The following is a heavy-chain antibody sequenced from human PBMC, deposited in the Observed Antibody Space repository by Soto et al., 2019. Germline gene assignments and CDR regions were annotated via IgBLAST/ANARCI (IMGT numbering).Heavy chain of an antibody. Sequence: KPSETLSLTCTVSGGSVSSGSYYWSWIRQPPGKGLEWIGYIYYSGSTNYNPSLKSRVTISVDTSKNQFSLKLSSVTAADTAVYYCASFYYDSSGYLRFDYWGQGTLVTVSS. CDR3: ASFYYDSSGYLRFDY. CDR2: IYYSGST. D-gene: IGHD3-22*01. J-gene: IGHJ4*02. CDR1: GGSVSSGSYY. V-gene: IGHV4-61*01.